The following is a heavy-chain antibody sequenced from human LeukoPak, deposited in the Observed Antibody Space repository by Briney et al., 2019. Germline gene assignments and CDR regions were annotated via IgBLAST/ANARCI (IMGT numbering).Heavy chain of an antibody. CDR1: GYTYTSDG. CDR2: IGTYKGNT. CDR3: ARTPGMVVVKTFYCMDV. J-gene: IGHJ6*02. D-gene: IGHD3-22*01. V-gene: IGHV1-18*01. Sequence: EASVKVSCKTSGYTYTSDGISWVRQAPGQGLVWMGWIGTYKGNTNYAQMFQGRVTMTTDTSTSTAYMELKNLRSDDTAVYYCARTPGMVVVKTFYCMDVWGQGTTVTVSS.